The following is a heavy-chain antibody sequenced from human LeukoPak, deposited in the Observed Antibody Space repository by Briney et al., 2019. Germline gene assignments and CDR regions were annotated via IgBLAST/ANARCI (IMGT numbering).Heavy chain of an antibody. Sequence: GGSLRLSCAASGFTFSTYSMNWVRQAPGKGLEWVSSISSNNRYIYYADSVKGRFTISRDNAKNSLYLQMNSLRAEDTAMYYCAREMTLGELSLYLWGQGTMVTVSS. J-gene: IGHJ3*01. CDR1: GFTFSTYS. V-gene: IGHV3-21*01. D-gene: IGHD3-16*02. CDR3: AREMTLGELSLYL. CDR2: ISSNNRYI.